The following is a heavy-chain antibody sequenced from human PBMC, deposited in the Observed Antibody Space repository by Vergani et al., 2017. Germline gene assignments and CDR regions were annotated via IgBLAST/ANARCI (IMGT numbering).Heavy chain of an antibody. CDR1: GFTFSSYS. J-gene: IGHJ3*02. V-gene: IGHV3-21*01. D-gene: IGHD6-13*01. Sequence: EVQLVESGGGLVKPGGSLRLSCAASGFTFSSYSMNWVRQAPGKGLEWVSSISSSSSYIYYADSVKGRFTISRDNAKNSMYLQKNSLRAEDTAVYYCARAPGISDAFDIWGQGTMVTVSS. CDR2: ISSSSSYI. CDR3: ARAPGISDAFDI.